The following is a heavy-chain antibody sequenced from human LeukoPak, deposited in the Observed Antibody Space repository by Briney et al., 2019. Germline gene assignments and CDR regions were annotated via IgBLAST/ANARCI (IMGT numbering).Heavy chain of an antibody. CDR1: GGSFSGYY. CDR2: VNHDGST. CDR3: ARKNVGSWQTLDY. V-gene: IGHV4-34*01. J-gene: IGHJ4*02. D-gene: IGHD1-1*01. Sequence: SETLSRTCAVYGGSFSGYYWSWIRQPPGKGLEWIGEVNHDGSTNYNPSLKSRVIISVDTSKNQFSLKLTSVTAADTAVHYCARKNVGSWQTLDYWDQGTLITVSS.